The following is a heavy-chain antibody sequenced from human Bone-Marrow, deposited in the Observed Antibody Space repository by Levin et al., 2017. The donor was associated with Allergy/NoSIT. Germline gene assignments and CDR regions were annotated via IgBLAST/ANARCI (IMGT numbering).Heavy chain of an antibody. D-gene: IGHD3-10*01. J-gene: IGHJ4*02. CDR2: INPSGGTT. CDR1: GYDFYKYY. CDR3: CRGWRGDVSDPPDY. V-gene: IGHV1-46*02. Sequence: PGASVKVSCKTSGYDFYKYYIYWVRQAPGQGLEWMGLINPSGGTTNYAQEYQGRVSMTSDTPTTTVYMELSSLRSQDTAVYFCCRGWRGDVSDPPDYWGQGTLVSVSS.